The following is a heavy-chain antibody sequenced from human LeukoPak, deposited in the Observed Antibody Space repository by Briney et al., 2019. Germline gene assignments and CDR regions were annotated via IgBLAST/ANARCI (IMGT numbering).Heavy chain of an antibody. J-gene: IGHJ4*02. D-gene: IGHD3-10*01. V-gene: IGHV1-8*01. Sequence: ASVKVSCKASGYTFTSYDINWVRQATGQGLEWMGWMNPNSGNTGYAQKFQGRVTMTRSTSISTAYMELSSLRSEDTAVYYCARLITMVRGGKYYFDYWGQGTLVTVSS. CDR2: MNPNSGNT. CDR1: GYTFTSYD. CDR3: ARLITMVRGGKYYFDY.